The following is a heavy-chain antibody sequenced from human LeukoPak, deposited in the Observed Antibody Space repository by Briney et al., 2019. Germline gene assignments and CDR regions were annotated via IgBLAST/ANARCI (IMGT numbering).Heavy chain of an antibody. V-gene: IGHV3-30*02. CDR2: IRSDGNYK. J-gene: IGHJ4*02. Sequence: GGSLRLSCAASGFTFSSYGMHWVRQAPGKGLEWVAFIRSDGNYKYYADSVKGRFTISRDNSKNTLYLQMNSLRAEDTAVYYCATHGHFDYWGQGTLVTVSS. CDR1: GFTFSSYG. CDR3: ATHGHFDY.